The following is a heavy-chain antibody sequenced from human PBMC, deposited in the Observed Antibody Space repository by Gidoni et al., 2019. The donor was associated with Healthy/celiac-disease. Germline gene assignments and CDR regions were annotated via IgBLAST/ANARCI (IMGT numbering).Heavy chain of an antibody. Sequence: QLQLQESGPGLVKPSETLSLPCTVYGGPISSSSYYWGWIRQTPGKGLKWIGSIYYSGSTYYNPSLKSRVTISVDTSKKQFSLKVSSVTAADTAVYYCGFGELPDYWGQGTLVTVSS. CDR3: GFGELPDY. CDR1: GGPISSSSYY. CDR2: IYYSGST. V-gene: IGHV4-39*01. D-gene: IGHD3-10*01. J-gene: IGHJ4*02.